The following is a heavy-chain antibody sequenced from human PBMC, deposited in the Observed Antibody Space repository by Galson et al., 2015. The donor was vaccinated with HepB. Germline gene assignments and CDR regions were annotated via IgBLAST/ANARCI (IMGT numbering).Heavy chain of an antibody. J-gene: IGHJ4*02. CDR1: GFTFSSYG. Sequence: SLRLSCAASGFTFSSYGMHWVRQAPGKGLEWVAVIWYDGSNKYYADSVKGRFTISRDNSKNTLYLQMNSLRAEDTAVYYCAKAGSDYRTFDYWGQGTLVTVSS. CDR3: AKAGSDYRTFDY. D-gene: IGHD5-12*01. CDR2: IWYDGSNK. V-gene: IGHV3-33*06.